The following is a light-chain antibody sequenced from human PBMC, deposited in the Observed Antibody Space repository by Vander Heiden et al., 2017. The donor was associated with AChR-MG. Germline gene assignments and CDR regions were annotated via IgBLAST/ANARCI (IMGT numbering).Light chain of an antibody. CDR3: QQEGSSPIT. J-gene: IGKJ5*01. V-gene: IGKV3-20*01. CDR1: QSVSSSY. CDR2: GAS. Sequence: EIVLTQSPGTLSLSPGERATLSCRASQSVSSSYLAWYQQKPGQAPRLLIYGASSRATGIPDRFSGSGSGTDFTLTISRLEPEDVAVYYCQQEGSSPITFGQGTRLEIK.